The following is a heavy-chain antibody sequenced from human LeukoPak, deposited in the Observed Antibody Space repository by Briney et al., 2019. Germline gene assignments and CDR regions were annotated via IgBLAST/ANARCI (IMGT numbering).Heavy chain of an antibody. J-gene: IGHJ4*02. Sequence: SETLSLTCAVYGGSFSGYYWSWIRQPPGKGLEWIGSIYYSGSTYYNPSLKSRVTISVDTSKNQFSLKLSSVTAADTAVYYCASYDYVWGSYLAHFDYWGQGTLVTVSS. D-gene: IGHD3-16*02. CDR2: IYYSGST. V-gene: IGHV4-34*01. CDR3: ASYDYVWGSYLAHFDY. CDR1: GGSFSGYY.